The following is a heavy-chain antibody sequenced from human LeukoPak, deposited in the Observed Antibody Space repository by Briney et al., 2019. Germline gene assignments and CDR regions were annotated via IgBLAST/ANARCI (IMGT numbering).Heavy chain of an antibody. CDR3: ACYGSGSYYYYYMDV. J-gene: IGHJ6*03. Sequence: ASVKVTCKASGYTFTSYAMHWVRQAPGQRLEWMGWINAGNGNTKYSQKFQGRVTITRDTSISTAYMELSRLRSDDTAVYYCACYGSGSYYYYYMDVWGKGTTVTVSS. D-gene: IGHD3-10*01. V-gene: IGHV1-3*01. CDR1: GYTFTSYA. CDR2: INAGNGNT.